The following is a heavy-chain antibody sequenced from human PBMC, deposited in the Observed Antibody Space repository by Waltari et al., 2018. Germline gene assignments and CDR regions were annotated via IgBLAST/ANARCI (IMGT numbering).Heavy chain of an antibody. V-gene: IGHV4-59*01. Sequence: QVQLQESGPGLVKPSETLSLTCTVSGGSISSYYWSWIRQPPGKGLEWIGYIYYSGSTNYNPSLKSRVTISVDTSKNQFSLKLSSVTAADTAVYYCARDRGVVTDETYYYYGMDVWGQGTTVTVSS. CDR3: ARDRGVVTDETYYYYGMDV. J-gene: IGHJ6*02. CDR2: IYYSGST. D-gene: IGHD2-21*02. CDR1: GGSISSYY.